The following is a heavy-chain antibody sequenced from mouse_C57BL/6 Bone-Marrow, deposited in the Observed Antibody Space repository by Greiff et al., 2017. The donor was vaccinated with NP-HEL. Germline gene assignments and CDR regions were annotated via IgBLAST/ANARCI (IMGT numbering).Heavy chain of an antibody. D-gene: IGHD1-1*01. Sequence: EVKLVESGGGLVKPGGSLKLSCAASGFTFSSYAMSWVRQTPEKRLEWVATISDGGSYTYYPDNVKGRFTISRDNAKNNLYLQMSHLKSEDTAMYYCARALLLRSGAYWGQGTLVTVSA. CDR1: GFTFSSYA. CDR2: ISDGGSYT. J-gene: IGHJ3*01. V-gene: IGHV5-4*03. CDR3: ARALLLRSGAY.